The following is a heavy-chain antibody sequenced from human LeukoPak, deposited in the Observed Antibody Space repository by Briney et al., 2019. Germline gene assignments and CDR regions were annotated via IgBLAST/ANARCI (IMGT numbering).Heavy chain of an antibody. CDR3: ARDQSPPHYYDSSGYIDY. Sequence: ASVKVSCKASGYTFTSYYMHWVRQAPGQGLEWMGIINPSGGGTSYAQKFQGRVTMTRDTSTSTVYMELSSLRSEDTAVYYCARDQSPPHYYDSSGYIDYWGQGTLVTVSS. J-gene: IGHJ4*02. V-gene: IGHV1-46*01. CDR2: INPSGGGT. CDR1: GYTFTSYY. D-gene: IGHD3-22*01.